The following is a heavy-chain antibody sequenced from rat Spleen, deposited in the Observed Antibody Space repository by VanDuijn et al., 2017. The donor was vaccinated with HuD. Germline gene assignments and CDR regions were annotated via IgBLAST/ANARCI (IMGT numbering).Heavy chain of an antibody. CDR1: GFTFSNYD. D-gene: IGHD1-12*03. Sequence: EVQLVESGGGLVQPGRSMKLSCAASGFTFSNYDMAWVRQAPTKGLEWVASISYDGSSTYYRDSVKGRFTISRDNAKSTLYLQMDSLRSEDTATYYCTTLTMMVLMDAWGQGASVTVSS. V-gene: IGHV5-20*01. CDR3: TTLTMMVLMDA. CDR2: ISYDGSST. J-gene: IGHJ4*01.